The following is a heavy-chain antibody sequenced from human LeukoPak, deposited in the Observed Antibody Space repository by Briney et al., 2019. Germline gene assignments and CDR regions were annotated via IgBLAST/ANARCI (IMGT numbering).Heavy chain of an antibody. D-gene: IGHD3-22*01. CDR1: GGSISSGDYY. Sequence: SQTLSLTCTVSGGSISSGDYYWSWIRQPPGKGLEWIGYIYYSGSTYYNPSLKSRVTISVDTSKNQFSLKLSSVTAADTAVYYCASSIASYYYDSSCYPFDYWGQGTLVTVSS. CDR3: ASSIASYYYDSSCYPFDY. V-gene: IGHV4-30-4*01. CDR2: IYYSGST. J-gene: IGHJ4*02.